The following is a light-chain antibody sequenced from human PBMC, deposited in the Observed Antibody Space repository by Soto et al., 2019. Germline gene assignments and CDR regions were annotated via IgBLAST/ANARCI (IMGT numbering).Light chain of an antibody. Sequence: QSVLTQPPSASGSPGQSITISCTGTSSDVGGYDYVSWYQQHPGKTPKLIIYEVSNRPSGISNRFSGSKSAYTASLTISGLQTEDEADYYCSSYTSGSAWVFGGGTKLTVL. CDR1: SSDVGGYDY. V-gene: IGLV2-14*01. CDR2: EVS. CDR3: SSYTSGSAWV. J-gene: IGLJ3*02.